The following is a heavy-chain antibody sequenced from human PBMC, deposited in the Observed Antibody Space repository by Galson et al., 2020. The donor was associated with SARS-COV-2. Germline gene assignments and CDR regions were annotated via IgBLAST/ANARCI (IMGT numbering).Heavy chain of an antibody. Sequence: NSGGSLRLSCAASGFHFSTYSMNWVRLAPGKGLEWVSSISTSSSYTYYADSVKGRFSISRDNPRNSLYLQMNSLRAEDTAVYYCARDEGIRGYNYGRLYYGLDVWGQGTTVTVSS. V-gene: IGHV3-21*01. J-gene: IGHJ6*02. CDR1: GFHFSTYS. CDR3: ARDEGIRGYNYGRLYYGLDV. D-gene: IGHD5-18*01. CDR2: ISTSSSYT.